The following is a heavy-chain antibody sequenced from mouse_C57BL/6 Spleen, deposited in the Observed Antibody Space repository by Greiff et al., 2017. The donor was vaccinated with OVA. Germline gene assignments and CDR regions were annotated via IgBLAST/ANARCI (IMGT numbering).Heavy chain of an antibody. J-gene: IGHJ2*01. CDR3: ASYDDYYKVD. CDR2: IDPTDGYT. V-gene: IGHV1-50*01. D-gene: IGHD2-3*01. Sequence: QVQLQQPGAELVKPGASVKLSCKASGYTFTSYWMQWVKQRPGQGLEWIGEIDPTDGYTKYNQKFKGKATLTVDTSSSTAYMQLSSLTSEDSSVYSCASYDDYYKVDWGQGTTLTVSS. CDR1: GYTFTSYW.